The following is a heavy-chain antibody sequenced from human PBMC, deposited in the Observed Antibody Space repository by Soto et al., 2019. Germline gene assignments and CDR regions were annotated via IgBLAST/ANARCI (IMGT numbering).Heavy chain of an antibody. J-gene: IGHJ5*02. CDR3: ARQIVTAGGNNYFDP. D-gene: IGHD2-21*02. Sequence: SETLSLTCGVSGGTVASSHWWSWVRQSPGGGLEWIGNVYHTGDTNFNPSLQSRVTISVDKSNNQFSLRLNSLTAADTAVYFCARQIVTAGGNNYFDPWGPGTLVTVSS. CDR2: VYHTGDT. V-gene: IGHV4-4*02. CDR1: GGTVASSHW.